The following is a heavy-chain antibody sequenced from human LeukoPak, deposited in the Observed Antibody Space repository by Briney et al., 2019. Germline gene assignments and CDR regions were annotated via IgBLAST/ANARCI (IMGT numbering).Heavy chain of an antibody. CDR2: IIPIFGTA. V-gene: IGHV1-69*13. CDR1: GRTFSSDA. J-gene: IGHJ6*02. D-gene: IGHD2-2*01. Sequence: SVKVSCNASGRTFSSDAISWVRQAPGQGLEWMGRIIPIFGTANYAQKFQGRVTITADESTSTAYMELSSLRSEDTAVYYCARDNVEDIVVVPNDYEQYYYYYGMDVWGQGTTVTVSS. CDR3: ARDNVEDIVVVPNDYEQYYYYYGMDV.